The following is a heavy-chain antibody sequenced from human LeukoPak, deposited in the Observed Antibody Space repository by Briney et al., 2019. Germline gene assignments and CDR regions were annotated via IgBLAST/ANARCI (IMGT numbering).Heavy chain of an antibody. D-gene: IGHD6-13*01. CDR1: GFTFSSYA. Sequence: PGGSLRLSCAASGFTFSSYAMSWVRQAPGKGLEWVSAISGSGGSTYYADSVKGRFTISRDNSKNTLHLQMNSLRAEDTAVYYCAKDLGSSFTADYWGQGTLVTVSS. V-gene: IGHV3-23*01. CDR3: AKDLGSSFTADY. J-gene: IGHJ4*02. CDR2: ISGSGGST.